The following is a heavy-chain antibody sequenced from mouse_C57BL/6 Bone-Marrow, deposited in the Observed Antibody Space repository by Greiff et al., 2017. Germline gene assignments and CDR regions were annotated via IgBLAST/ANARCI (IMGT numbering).Heavy chain of an antibody. CDR2: IWGGGST. V-gene: IGHV2-9*01. Sequence: VQLQQSGPGLVAPSQSLSITCTVSGFSLTSYGVDWVRQPPGKGLEWLGVIWGGGSTNYNSALMSRLSISKDNSKSQVFLKMNSLQTEDTAMYYCARRHYNGSSFLAYWGQGTLVTVSA. CDR1: GFSLTSYG. J-gene: IGHJ3*01. D-gene: IGHD1-1*01. CDR3: ARRHYNGSSFLAY.